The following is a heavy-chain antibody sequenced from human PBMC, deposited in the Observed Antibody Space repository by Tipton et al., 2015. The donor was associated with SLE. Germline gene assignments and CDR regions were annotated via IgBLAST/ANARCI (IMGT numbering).Heavy chain of an antibody. J-gene: IGHJ4*02. CDR2: INPNSGGT. D-gene: IGHD5-18*01. CDR3: ARDIEIQLWSETFDY. CDR1: GYTFTRYD. Sequence: QSGPEVKKPGASVKVSCKASGYTFTRYDIHWVRQAPGQGLEWMGWINPNSGGTNYAQKFQGRVTMTRDTSISTAYMELSRLRSDDTAVYYCARDIEIQLWSETFDYWGQGTLVTVSS. V-gene: IGHV1-2*02.